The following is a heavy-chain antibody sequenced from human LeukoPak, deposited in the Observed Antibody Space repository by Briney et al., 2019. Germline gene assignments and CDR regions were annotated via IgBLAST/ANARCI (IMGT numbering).Heavy chain of an antibody. D-gene: IGHD2-2*01. V-gene: IGHV3-30*02. J-gene: IGHJ4*02. Sequence: GGSLRLSCAASGFSFSNYGMHWVRQAPGKGLEWVAFIRYDGSNKYYADSVKGRFTISRDNSKNTLYLQMNSLRAEDTAVYYCAKDFIVPAANDLDYWGQGTLVTVSS. CDR1: GFSFSNYG. CDR3: AKDFIVPAANDLDY. CDR2: IRYDGSNK.